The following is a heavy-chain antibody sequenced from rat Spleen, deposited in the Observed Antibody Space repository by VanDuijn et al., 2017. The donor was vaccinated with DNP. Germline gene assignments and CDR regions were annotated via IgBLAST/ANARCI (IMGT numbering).Heavy chain of an antibody. Sequence: EVQLQESGPGLVKPSQPLSLTCSVTGYSITHSYRWNWIRKFPGNKLEWMGYMNSAANTDYDPSLKSRISITRDTSKNRFFLHVNSVTTEDTSTYYCARGWPYYFDYWGQGVMVTVSS. CDR3: ARGWPYYFDY. CDR1: GYSITHSYR. CDR2: MNSAANT. D-gene: IGHD1-12*02. V-gene: IGHV3-3*01. J-gene: IGHJ2*01.